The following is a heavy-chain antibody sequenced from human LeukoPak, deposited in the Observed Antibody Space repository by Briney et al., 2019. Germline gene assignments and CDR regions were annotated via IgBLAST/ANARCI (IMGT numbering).Heavy chain of an antibody. CDR2: ISYDGSNK. CDR3: ARGGSGWYRSAFDY. V-gene: IGHV3-30-3*01. D-gene: IGHD6-19*01. Sequence: PGGSLRLSCAASGFTFSSYWMHWVRQAPGKGLEWVAVISYDGSNKYYADSVKGRFTISRDNSKNTLYLQMNSLRAEDTAVYYCARGGSGWYRSAFDYWGQGALVTVSS. J-gene: IGHJ4*02. CDR1: GFTFSSYW.